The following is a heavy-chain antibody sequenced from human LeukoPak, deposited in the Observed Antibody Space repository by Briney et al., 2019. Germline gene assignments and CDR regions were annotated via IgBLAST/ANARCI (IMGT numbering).Heavy chain of an antibody. Sequence: GGSLRLSCAASGFTFSSYGMHWVRQAPGKGLEWVAVISYDGNNKYYADSVKGRLTISRDNSKNTLYLQMNSLRSEDTAVYYCARAYSSCTSCPIDYWGQGTLVTVSS. CDR1: GFTFSSYG. V-gene: IGHV3-30*03. D-gene: IGHD2-2*01. CDR2: ISYDGNNK. CDR3: ARAYSSCTSCPIDY. J-gene: IGHJ4*02.